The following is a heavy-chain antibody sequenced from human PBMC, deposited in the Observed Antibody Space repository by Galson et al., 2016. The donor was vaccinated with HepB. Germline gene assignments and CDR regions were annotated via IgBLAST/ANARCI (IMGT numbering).Heavy chain of an antibody. J-gene: IGHJ6*02. V-gene: IGHV3-66*01. CDR1: GFTVSSNC. CDR2: ICDGGSA. D-gene: IGHD3-10*01. Sequence: SLRLSCAASGFTVSSNCMSWVRQAPGKGLEWVSPICDGGSAYYTDSVKARFTISRDNSKNTLYLQTNNLRPEDTAVYFCARDPPGVPDFALDVWGQGTTVTVSS. CDR3: ARDPPGVPDFALDV.